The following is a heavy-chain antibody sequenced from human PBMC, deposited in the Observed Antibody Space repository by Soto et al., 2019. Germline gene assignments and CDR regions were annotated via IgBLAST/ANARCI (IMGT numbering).Heavy chain of an antibody. V-gene: IGHV1-8*01. CDR3: AREITTGNFDY. Sequence: QVQLVQSGAEVKMPGASVKVSSKASGYTFASCDINWVRQSTGQGLEWMGWMNPNSGNTGYAQKFQGRVTMTRNTSISTAYMELSSLRSEDTAVYYCAREITTGNFDYWGQGTLVTVSS. CDR2: MNPNSGNT. D-gene: IGHD4-4*01. J-gene: IGHJ4*02. CDR1: GYTFASCD.